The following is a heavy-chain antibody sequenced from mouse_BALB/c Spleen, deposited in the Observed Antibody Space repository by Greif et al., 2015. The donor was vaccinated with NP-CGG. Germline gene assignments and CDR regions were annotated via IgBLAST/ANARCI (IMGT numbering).Heavy chain of an antibody. V-gene: IGHV1S127*01. CDR3: TRRGYGYDIAY. CDR1: GYTFTSYW. Sequence: QVQLQHPGAELVKPGASVKMSCKASGYTFTSYWMHWVKQRPGQGLEWIGVIDPSDSYTSYNQKFKGKATLTVETSSSTAYMQLSSLTSEDSAVYYCTRRGYGYDIAYWGQGTLVTVSA. CDR2: IDPSDSYT. D-gene: IGHD2-2*01. J-gene: IGHJ3*01.